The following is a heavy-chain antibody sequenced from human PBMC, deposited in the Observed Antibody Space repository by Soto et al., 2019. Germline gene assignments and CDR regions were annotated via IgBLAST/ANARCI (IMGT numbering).Heavy chain of an antibody. J-gene: IGHJ6*02. V-gene: IGHV3-15*01. Sequence: GSLRLSCAASGFTFSNAWMSWVRQAPGKGLEWVGRIKSKTDGGTTDYAAPVKGRFTISRDDSKSIAYLQMNSLKTEDTAVYYCTRDSRLWFGEYYGMDVWGQGTTVTVSS. CDR3: TRDSRLWFGEYYGMDV. D-gene: IGHD3-10*01. CDR2: IKSKTDGGTT. CDR1: GFTFSNAW.